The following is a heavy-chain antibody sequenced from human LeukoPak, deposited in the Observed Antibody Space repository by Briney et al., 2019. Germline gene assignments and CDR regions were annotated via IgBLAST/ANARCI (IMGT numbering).Heavy chain of an antibody. V-gene: IGHV4-39*07. D-gene: IGHD3-10*01. CDR2: IYYSGST. J-gene: IGHJ6*03. Sequence: SETLSLTCTVSGGSISSSSYYWGWIRQPPGKGLEWIGSIYYSGSTYYNPSLKSRVTISVDTSKNQFSLKLSSVTAADTAVYYCARGITMVRGVIIPYYYYMDVWGKGTTVTISS. CDR1: GGSISSSSYY. CDR3: ARGITMVRGVIIPYYYYMDV.